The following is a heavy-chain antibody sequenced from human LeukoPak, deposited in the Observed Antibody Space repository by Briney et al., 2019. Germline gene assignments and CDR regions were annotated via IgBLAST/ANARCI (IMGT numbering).Heavy chain of an antibody. D-gene: IGHD5-18*01. CDR1: GFTFSSYE. Sequence: PGGSLRLSCAASGFTFSSYEMNWVCQAPGKGLEWVSYISSSGSTIYYADSVKGRFTISRDNAKNSLHLQMNSLRAEDTAVYYCGGVGIHLLGAFDIWGQGTMVTVSS. V-gene: IGHV3-48*03. CDR3: GGVGIHLLGAFDI. CDR2: ISSSGSTI. J-gene: IGHJ3*02.